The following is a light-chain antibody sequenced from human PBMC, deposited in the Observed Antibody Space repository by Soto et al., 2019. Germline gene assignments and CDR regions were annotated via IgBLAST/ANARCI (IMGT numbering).Light chain of an antibody. CDR2: LSS. CDR3: MQAVQSLCTFDSGQTPYT. J-gene: IGKJ2*01. CDR1: QSLLYSSGYNY. Sequence: DIVMTQSPVSLSVTPGETASISCRSNQSLLYSSGYNYLDWYLQKPGQSPQLLIFLSSRRSSGAVASLRGXXSXAXXTRQVSRVEPETVWIYYCMQAVQSLCTFDSGQTPYTFGQGTKLEI. V-gene: IGKV2-28*01.